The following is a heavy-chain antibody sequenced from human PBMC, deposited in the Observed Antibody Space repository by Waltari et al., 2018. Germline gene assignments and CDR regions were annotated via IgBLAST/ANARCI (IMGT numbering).Heavy chain of an antibody. CDR3: ARDIRDFPLNY. Sequence: EVQLVESGGGLVQPGGSLRLSCAVSGFTFSSYWMHWVRQAPGKGLVWVSRINTDGSSKRYAGAVKGRFTISRDNAKNTLYLQMNSLRAEDTAVYYCARDIRDFPLNYWGQGTLVTVSS. CDR1: GFTFSSYW. J-gene: IGHJ4*02. CDR2: INTDGSSK. D-gene: IGHD3-3*01. V-gene: IGHV3-74*01.